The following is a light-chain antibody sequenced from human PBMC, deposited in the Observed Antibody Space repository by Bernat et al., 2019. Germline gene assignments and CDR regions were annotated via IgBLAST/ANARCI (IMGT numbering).Light chain of an antibody. V-gene: IGKV1-17*01. CDR2: GAS. Sequence: DIQMTQSPSSLSASVGDRITITCRASQGIRNDLDWYQQKPGKASKRLIYGASSLQSGVPSRFSGSGSGTEFTLTISSLQPEDFATYYCLQHNNYPLTFGPGTKVDIK. CDR1: QGIRND. CDR3: LQHNNYPLT. J-gene: IGKJ3*01.